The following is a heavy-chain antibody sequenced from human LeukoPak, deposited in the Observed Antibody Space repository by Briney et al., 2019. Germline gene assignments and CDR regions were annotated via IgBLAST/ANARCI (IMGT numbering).Heavy chain of an antibody. CDR3: ARELRDYDSSGYDAFDI. CDR2: IYYSGIT. Sequence: PSETLSLTCTVSSGSISSSSHYWGWIRQPPGKGLEWIGSIYYSGITYYNSSLKSRVTISVDTSKNQFSLKLSSVTAAETAVYYCARELRDYDSSGYDAFDIWGQGTMVTVSS. J-gene: IGHJ3*02. CDR1: SGSISSSSHY. V-gene: IGHV4-39*02. D-gene: IGHD3-22*01.